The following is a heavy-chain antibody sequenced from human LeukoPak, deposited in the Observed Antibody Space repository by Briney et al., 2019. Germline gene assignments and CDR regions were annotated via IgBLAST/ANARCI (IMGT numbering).Heavy chain of an antibody. V-gene: IGHV4-59*01. CDR2: IYYSGST. CDR1: GGSFSSYY. J-gene: IGHJ4*02. CDR3: AREIIEMATEYFDY. Sequence: SETLSLTCAVYGGSFSSYYWSWIRQPPGKGLEWIGYIYYSGSTNYNPSLKSRVTISVDTSKNQFSLKLSSVTAADTAVYYCAREIIEMATEYFDYWGQGTLVTVSS. D-gene: IGHD5-24*01.